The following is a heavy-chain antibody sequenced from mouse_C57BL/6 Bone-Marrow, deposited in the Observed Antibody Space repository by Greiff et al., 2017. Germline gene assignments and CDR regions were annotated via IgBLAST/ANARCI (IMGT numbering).Heavy chain of an antibody. CDR3: SISRWLLLWFAY. Sequence: VKLQQSGAELAKPGASVKLSCKASGYTFTSYWMHWVKQRPGQGLEWIGYINPRGGYTKYNHKFKDKATLTAAKSSSTAYMQLSRLTSEDSAVYFFSISRWLLLWFAYWGQGTLVTVSA. CDR1: GYTFTSYW. D-gene: IGHD2-3*01. CDR2: INPRGGYT. J-gene: IGHJ3*01. V-gene: IGHV1-7*01.